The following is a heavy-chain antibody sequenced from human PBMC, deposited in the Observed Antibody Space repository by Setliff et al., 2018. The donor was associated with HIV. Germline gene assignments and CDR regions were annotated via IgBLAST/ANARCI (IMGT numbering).Heavy chain of an antibody. CDR1: GFTFRSYW. J-gene: IGHJ4*02. Sequence: GGSLRLSCLVSGFTFRSYWMSWVRQAPGKGLEWIGRIKSEADGGTYYLGSVKGRFTISRDNAKNSLYLQMSNVTAEDTAVYYCARPLEDRSGWFVTVGSFNYWGQGTQVTVSS. CDR2: IKSEADGGT. CDR3: ARPLEDRSGWFVTVGSFNY. D-gene: IGHD6-19*01. V-gene: IGHV3-7*03.